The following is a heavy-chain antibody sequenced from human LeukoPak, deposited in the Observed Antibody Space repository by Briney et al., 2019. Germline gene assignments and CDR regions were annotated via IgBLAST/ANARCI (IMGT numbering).Heavy chain of an antibody. CDR3: ARHESLLLWFGELSPFLDY. Sequence: SGPGLVQPSESLSLTCTVSGGSISSSSYYWGWIRQPPEKGLEWIGIIYYSGSTYYNPSLKSRSTISVDTSKNQFSLKLSSVTAADTAVYYCARHESLLLWFGELSPFLDYWGQGTLVTVSS. CDR2: IYYSGST. J-gene: IGHJ4*02. D-gene: IGHD3-10*01. V-gene: IGHV4-39*01. CDR1: GGSISSSSYY.